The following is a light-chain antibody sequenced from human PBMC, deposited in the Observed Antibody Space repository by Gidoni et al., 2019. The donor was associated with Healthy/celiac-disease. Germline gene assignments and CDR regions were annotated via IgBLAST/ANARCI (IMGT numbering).Light chain of an antibody. CDR3: QQRSNWPLLT. CDR1: QSVSSY. CDR2: DAS. Sequence: EILFCQSPATLSLSPGERATLSCRASQSVSSYLAWYQQKPGQAPRLLIYDASNRATGIPARFSGSGSGTDFTLTISSLEPEDFAVYYCQQRSNWPLLTFGGGTKVEIK. V-gene: IGKV3-11*01. J-gene: IGKJ4*01.